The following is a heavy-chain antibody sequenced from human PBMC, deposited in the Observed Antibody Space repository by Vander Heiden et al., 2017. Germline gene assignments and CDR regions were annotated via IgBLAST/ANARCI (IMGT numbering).Heavy chain of an antibody. V-gene: IGHV4-31*03. CDR3: ARTYYYDSSGYYFDY. CDR2: IYYSGST. Sequence: QVQLQESGPGLVKPSQTLSLSCTVSGGSISSGGYYWSWIRQHPGKGLEWIGYIYYSGSTYNEPSFKSRVTISVDTSKNQFSLKLSSVTAADTAVYYCARTYYYDSSGYYFDYWGQGTLVTVSS. D-gene: IGHD3-22*01. CDR1: GGSISSGGYY. J-gene: IGHJ4*02.